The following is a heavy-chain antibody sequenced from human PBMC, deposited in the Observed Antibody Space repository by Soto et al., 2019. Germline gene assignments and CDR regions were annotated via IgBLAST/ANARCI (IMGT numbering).Heavy chain of an antibody. CDR2: INPNSGGT. D-gene: IGHD3-22*01. Sequence: ENVSCKAYGYTVTGYYMSRVRQALGEGLEWMGWINPNSGGTNYAQKFQGWVTMTRDTSISTAYMELSRLRSDDTAVYYCARAPNYYDSSVAFDIWGQGTMVTVSS. V-gene: IGHV1-2*04. J-gene: IGHJ3*02. CDR1: GYTVTGYY. CDR3: ARAPNYYDSSVAFDI.